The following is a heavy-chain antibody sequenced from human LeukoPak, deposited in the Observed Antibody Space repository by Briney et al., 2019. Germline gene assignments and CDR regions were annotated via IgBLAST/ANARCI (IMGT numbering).Heavy chain of an antibody. D-gene: IGHD6-13*01. V-gene: IGHV3-23*01. Sequence: GGSLRLSCAASEFTFSSYAMQWVRQAPGMGLEWVSGISGSGAGTYYADSVRGRFTISRDNSKNTLHLQMDSLRAEDTAVYYCSNLYSSNYWGQGTLVTVSS. CDR1: EFTFSSYA. CDR2: ISGSGAGT. J-gene: IGHJ4*02. CDR3: SNLYSSNY.